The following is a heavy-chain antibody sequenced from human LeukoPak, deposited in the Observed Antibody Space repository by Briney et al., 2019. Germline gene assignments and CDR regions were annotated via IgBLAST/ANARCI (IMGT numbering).Heavy chain of an antibody. J-gene: IGHJ3*02. CDR1: GGSFSSSDYY. D-gene: IGHD1-1*01. V-gene: IGHV4-39*01. CDR2: IYYSGTT. CDR3: ARHERGITNAFDI. Sequence: SETLSLTCTVSGGSFSSSDYYWGWIRQPPGKGLEWLGSIYYSGTTYYNPSLKRRVTISVDTSKNQFSLKLRSVTASETAVYYCARHERGITNAFDIWGQRTMVTVSS.